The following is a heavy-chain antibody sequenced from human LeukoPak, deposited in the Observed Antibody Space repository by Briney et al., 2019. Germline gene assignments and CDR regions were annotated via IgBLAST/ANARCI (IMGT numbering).Heavy chain of an antibody. CDR3: AKDQLAVAGTGGMDY. D-gene: IGHD6-19*01. Sequence: PGGSLRLSCAASGFTFDDYAMHWVRHAPGKGLEWVSLISWDGGSTYYADSVKGRFTISRDNSKNSLYLQMNSLRAEDTALYYCAKDQLAVAGTGGMDYCGQGTLVTVSS. CDR1: GFTFDDYA. J-gene: IGHJ4*02. CDR2: ISWDGGST. V-gene: IGHV3-43D*03.